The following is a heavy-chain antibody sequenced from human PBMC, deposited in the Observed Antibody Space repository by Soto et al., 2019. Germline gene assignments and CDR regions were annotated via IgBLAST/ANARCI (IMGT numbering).Heavy chain of an antibody. D-gene: IGHD5-18*01. CDR3: ARGRGDSYSYWWFDP. V-gene: IGHV4-30-2*01. J-gene: IGHJ5*02. CDR2: IYHSGST. CDR1: GGSISSGGYS. Sequence: PSETLSLTCAVSGGSISSGGYSWSWIRQPPGKGLEWIGYIYHSGSTYYNPSLKSRVTISVDRSKNQFSLKLSSVTAADTAVYYCARGRGDSYSYWWFDPWGQGTLVTVSS.